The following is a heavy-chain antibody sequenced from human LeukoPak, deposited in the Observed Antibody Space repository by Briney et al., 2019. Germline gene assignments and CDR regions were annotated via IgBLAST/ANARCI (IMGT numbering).Heavy chain of an antibody. V-gene: IGHV1-69*02. CDR1: GGTFSSYT. D-gene: IGHD6-6*01. J-gene: IGHJ6*03. Sequence: GASVKVSCKASGGTFSSYTISWVRQAPGQGLEWMGRIIPILGIADYAQKFQGRVTIPADESTSTAYMELSSLRSEDTAVYYCARAGGAARPFYYYYYMDVWGKGTTVTVSS. CDR2: IIPILGIA. CDR3: ARAGGAARPFYYYYYMDV.